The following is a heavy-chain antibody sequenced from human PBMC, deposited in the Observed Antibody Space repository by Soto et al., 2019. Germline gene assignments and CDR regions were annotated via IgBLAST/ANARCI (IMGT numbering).Heavy chain of an antibody. CDR1: GYSFTTYW. CDR2: IDPADSHT. Sequence: GESLKISCEVSGYSFTTYWINWVRQMPGKGLEWMGRIDPADSHTSYSPSFQGHVTISVDKSISTAYLQWSGLMASDTAMYYCARSTSNYYDDSWGQGTLVTVSS. D-gene: IGHD4-4*01. V-gene: IGHV5-10-1*01. J-gene: IGHJ4*02. CDR3: ARSTSNYYDDS.